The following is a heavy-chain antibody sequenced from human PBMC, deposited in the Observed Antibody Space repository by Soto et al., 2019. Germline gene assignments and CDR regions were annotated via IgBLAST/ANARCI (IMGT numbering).Heavy chain of an antibody. V-gene: IGHV3-30-3*01. CDR1: GFTFSSYA. Sequence: PGGSLRLSCAASGFTFSSYAMHWVRQAPGKGLEWVAVISYDGSNKYYADSVKGRFTISRDNSKNTLYLQMNSLRAEDTAVYYCARVSGGDGYYYYYYGMDVWGQGTTVTVSS. CDR2: ISYDGSNK. J-gene: IGHJ6*02. D-gene: IGHD2-21*02. CDR3: ARVSGGDGYYYYYYGMDV.